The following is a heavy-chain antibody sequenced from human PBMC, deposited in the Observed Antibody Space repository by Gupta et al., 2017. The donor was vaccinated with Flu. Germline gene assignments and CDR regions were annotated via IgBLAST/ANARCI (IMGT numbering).Heavy chain of an antibody. CDR1: GFTFDDYA. CDR3: AKDLRDFGSYYYYYGMDV. CDR2: ISWNSGSI. J-gene: IGHJ6*02. Sequence: EVQLVESGGGLVQPGRSLRLSCAASGFTFDDYAMHWVRPAPGKGLEWVSGISWNSGSIGYADSVKGRFTISRDNAKNSLYLQMNSLRAEDTALYYCAKDLRDFGSYYYYYGMDVWGQGTTVTVSS. D-gene: IGHD3-9*01. V-gene: IGHV3-9*01.